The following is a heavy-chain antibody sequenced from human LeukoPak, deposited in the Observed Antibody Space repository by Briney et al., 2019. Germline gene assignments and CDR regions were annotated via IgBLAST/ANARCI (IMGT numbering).Heavy chain of an antibody. J-gene: IGHJ4*02. CDR3: ASESVPAVAARRGLNY. V-gene: IGHV1-2*02. D-gene: IGHD6-6*01. CDR1: GYTFTDYY. Sequence: ASVKVSCKASGYTFTDYYMHWVRQAPGQGLEWMGWINPNSGGTNYAQKFQGRVTMTRDTSISTVYMEMSRLRSDDTAVYYCASESVPAVAARRGLNYWGQGTLVAVSS. CDR2: INPNSGGT.